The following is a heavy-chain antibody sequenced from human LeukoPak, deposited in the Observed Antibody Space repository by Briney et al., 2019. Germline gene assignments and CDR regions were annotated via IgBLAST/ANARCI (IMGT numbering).Heavy chain of an antibody. V-gene: IGHV1-69*05. CDR3: ARSLDIVVVPAAQPYYMDV. CDR1: GGTFSSYA. J-gene: IGHJ6*03. Sequence: GSSVKVSCKASGGTFSSYAISWVRQAPGQGLEWMGGIIPIFGTANYAQKFQGRVTITTDESTSTAYMELSSLRSEDTAVYYCARSLDIVVVPAAQPYYMDVWGKGTTVTVSS. CDR2: IIPIFGTA. D-gene: IGHD2-2*01.